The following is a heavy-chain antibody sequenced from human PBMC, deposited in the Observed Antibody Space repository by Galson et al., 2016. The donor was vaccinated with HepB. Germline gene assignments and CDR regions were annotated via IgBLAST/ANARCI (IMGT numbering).Heavy chain of an antibody. CDR3: ARVKWLRSPFDM. D-gene: IGHD5-12*01. V-gene: IGHV1-46*03. CDR1: GYSFTGYY. Sequence: SCKASGYSFTGYYMHWVRQAPGQGLEWMGMINPSGGSTTYTQKFLGRVTMTRDMSTSTVYMELRSLRSEDTAVYYCARVKWLRSPFDMWGQGTMVTVSS. CDR2: INPSGGST. J-gene: IGHJ3*02.